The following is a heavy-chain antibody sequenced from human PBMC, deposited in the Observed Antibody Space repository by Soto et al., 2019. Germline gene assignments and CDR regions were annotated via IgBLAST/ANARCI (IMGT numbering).Heavy chain of an antibody. Sequence: QVQLQESGPGLVKPSQTLSLTCTVSGGSISSGGYYWSWIRQHPGKGLEWIGYIYYSGSTYYNPSLKSRVTISVDTSKNQFALKRSSVTAADTAVYYCARVGQLSEGLWFGELLSTNWFDPWGQGTLVTVSS. D-gene: IGHD3-10*01. CDR1: GGSISSGGYY. CDR2: IYYSGST. V-gene: IGHV4-31*03. CDR3: ARVGQLSEGLWFGELLSTNWFDP. J-gene: IGHJ5*02.